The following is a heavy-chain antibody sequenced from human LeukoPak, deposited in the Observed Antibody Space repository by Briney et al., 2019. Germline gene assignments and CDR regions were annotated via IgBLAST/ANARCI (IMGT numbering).Heavy chain of an antibody. D-gene: IGHD2-2*02. J-gene: IGHJ4*02. CDR1: GYTFTGYY. CDR3: ARALLGYCSSTSCYTPGMDY. V-gene: IGHV1-2*02. Sequence: ASVKVSCKASGYTFTGYYMHWVRQAPGQGLEWMGWINPNSGGTNYAQKFQGRVTMTRDTSISTAYMELSRLRSDDTAVYYCARALLGYCSSTSCYTPGMDYWGQGTLVTVSS. CDR2: INPNSGGT.